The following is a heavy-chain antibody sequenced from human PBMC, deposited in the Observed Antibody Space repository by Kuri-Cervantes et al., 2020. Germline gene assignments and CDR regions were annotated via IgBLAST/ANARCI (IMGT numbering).Heavy chain of an antibody. CDR1: GFTFDDYA. CDR2: ISYDGSNK. D-gene: IGHD6-19*01. Sequence: GGSLRLSCAASGFTFDDYAMHWVRQAPGKGLEWVAVISYDGSNKYYADSVKGRFTISRDNSKNTLYLQMNSLRAEDTAVYYCARDLHSSGWHPRLGDVAFDIWGQGTMVTVSS. V-gene: IGHV3-30-3*01. J-gene: IGHJ3*02. CDR3: ARDLHSSGWHPRLGDVAFDI.